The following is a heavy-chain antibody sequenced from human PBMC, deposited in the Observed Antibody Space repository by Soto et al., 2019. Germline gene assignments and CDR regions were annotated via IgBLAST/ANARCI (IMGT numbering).Heavy chain of an antibody. CDR3: ARSWGKTLYYYYYYMDV. CDR2: IYYSGST. Sequence: GGSISSYYCSWIRQPPGKGLEWIGYIYYSGSTNYSPSLKSRDTRSVDTSKNQFSLKLSSVTAADTAVYYCARSWGKTLYYYYYYMDVWGKGTTVTVSS. V-gene: IGHV4-59*01. J-gene: IGHJ6*03. D-gene: IGHD7-27*01. CDR1: GGSISSYY.